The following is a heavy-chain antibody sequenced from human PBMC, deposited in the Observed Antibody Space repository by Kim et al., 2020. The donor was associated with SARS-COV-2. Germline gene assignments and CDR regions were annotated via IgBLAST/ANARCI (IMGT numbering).Heavy chain of an antibody. Sequence: SETLSLTCTVSGGSISSSSYYWGWIRQPPGKGLEWIGSIYYSGSTYYNPSLKSRVTISVDTSKNQFSLKLSSVTAADTAVYYCARVAPYYYGWRNGYYYYGMDVWGQGTTVTVSS. CDR1: GGSISSSSYY. J-gene: IGHJ6*02. CDR3: ARVAPYYYGWRNGYYYYGMDV. D-gene: IGHD3-10*01. V-gene: IGHV4-39*01. CDR2: IYYSGST.